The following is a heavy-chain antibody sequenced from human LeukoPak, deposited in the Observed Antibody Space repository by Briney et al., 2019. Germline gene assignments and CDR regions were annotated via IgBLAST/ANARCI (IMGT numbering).Heavy chain of an antibody. CDR2: IYTSGST. CDR3: ARVTGLAYCGGDCYFNYYYMDV. V-gene: IGHV4-4*07. Sequence: SETLSLTCTVSGGSISSYYWSWIRQPAGKGLEWIGRIYTSGSTNYNPSLKSRVTMSVDTSKNQFSLKLSSVTAADTAVYYCARVTGLAYCGGDCYFNYYYMDVWGKGTTVTVSS. CDR1: GGSISSYY. D-gene: IGHD2-21*02. J-gene: IGHJ6*03.